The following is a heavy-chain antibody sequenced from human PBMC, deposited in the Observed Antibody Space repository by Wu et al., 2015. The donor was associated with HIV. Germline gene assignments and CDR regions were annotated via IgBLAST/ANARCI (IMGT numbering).Heavy chain of an antibody. CDR2: MAPSSGHI. Sequence: QVHLVQSGIEIKRPGASVKVSCKASYILTTYPIAWLRQAPGQRLEWMGWMAPSSGHIQPAQKFQGRIYMSTNNSAHTAYMELRSLTSDDAAIYFCARVQFDPDYYTYFDLWGQGTLVTVSS. CDR3: ARVQFDPDYYTYFDL. V-gene: IGHV1-18*01. J-gene: IGHJ5*01. CDR1: YILTTYP. D-gene: IGHD4/OR15-4a*01.